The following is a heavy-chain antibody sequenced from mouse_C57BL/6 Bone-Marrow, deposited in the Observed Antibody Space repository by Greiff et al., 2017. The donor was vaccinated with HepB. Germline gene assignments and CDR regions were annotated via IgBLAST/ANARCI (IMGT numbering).Heavy chain of an antibody. CDR1: GYTFTSYG. V-gene: IGHV1-81*01. D-gene: IGHD1-1*01. J-gene: IGHJ2*01. CDR3: ARSLYYGSSPYYFDY. Sequence: QVHVKQSGAELARPGASVKLSCKASGYTFTSYGISWVKQRTGQGLEWIGEIYPRSGNTYYNEKFKGKATLTADKSSSTAYMELRSLTSEDSAVYFCARSLYYGSSPYYFDYWGQGTTLTVSS. CDR2: IYPRSGNT.